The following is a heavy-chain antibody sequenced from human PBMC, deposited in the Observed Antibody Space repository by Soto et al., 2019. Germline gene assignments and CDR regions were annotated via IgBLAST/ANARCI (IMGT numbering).Heavy chain of an antibody. CDR2: IIPILSMS. V-gene: IGHV1-69*02. CDR1: GGTFSSYT. D-gene: IGHD3-10*01. Sequence: QVQLVQSGAEVKNPGSSVRVSCKASGGTFSSYTLNWVRQAPGQGLEWMGRIIPILSMSTYAQKVQGRGSIIVDKSTTTAYLALDSLRSDDTAIYCCATSYVSWCSPFAYWGQGTLVTVSS. CDR3: ATSYVSWCSPFAY. J-gene: IGHJ4*02.